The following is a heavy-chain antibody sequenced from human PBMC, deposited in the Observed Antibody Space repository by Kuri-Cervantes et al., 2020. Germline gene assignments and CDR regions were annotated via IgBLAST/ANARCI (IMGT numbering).Heavy chain of an antibody. D-gene: IGHD4-17*01. V-gene: IGHV3-30*18. CDR1: GFTFSSYG. J-gene: IGHJ4*02. Sequence: GESLKISCAAFGFTFSSYGMHWVRQAPGKGLEWVAVISYDGSNNYYADSVKGRFTISRDNSKNTLYLQMNSLRAEDTAVYYCAKASTTVSSLDYWGQGTLVTVSS. CDR2: ISYDGSNN. CDR3: AKASTTVSSLDY.